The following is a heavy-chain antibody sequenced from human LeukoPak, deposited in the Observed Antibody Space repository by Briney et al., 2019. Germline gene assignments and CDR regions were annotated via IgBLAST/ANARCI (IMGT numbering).Heavy chain of an antibody. CDR2: ISYDGSNK. CDR3: ARDASSWDFDY. Sequence: GRSLRLSCAASGFTFSSYAMHWVRQAPGKGLEWVAVISYDGSNKYYADSVKGRFTISRDNSKNTLYLQMNSLRAEDMAVYYCARDASSWDFDYWGQGTLVTVSS. V-gene: IGHV3-30*01. D-gene: IGHD6-13*01. J-gene: IGHJ4*02. CDR1: GFTFSSYA.